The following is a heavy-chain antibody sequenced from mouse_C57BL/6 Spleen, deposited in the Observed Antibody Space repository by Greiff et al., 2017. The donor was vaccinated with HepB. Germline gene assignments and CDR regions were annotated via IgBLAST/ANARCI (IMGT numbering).Heavy chain of an antibody. D-gene: IGHD3-3*01. Sequence: EVQRVESGPGLVKPSQSLSLTCSVTGYSITSGYYWNWIRQFPGNKLEWMGYISYDGSNNYNPSLKNRISITRDTSKNQFFLKLNSVTTEDTATYYCASPWGTSWGQGTLVTVSA. V-gene: IGHV3-6*01. J-gene: IGHJ3*02. CDR1: GYSITSGYY. CDR3: ASPWGTS. CDR2: ISYDGSN.